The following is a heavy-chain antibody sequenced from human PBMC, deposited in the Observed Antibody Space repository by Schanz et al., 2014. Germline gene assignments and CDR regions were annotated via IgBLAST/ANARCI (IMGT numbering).Heavy chain of an antibody. J-gene: IGHJ3*02. Sequence: HVQLVESGGGLVKPGGSLRLSCAASGFRFRDYYMNWIRQAPGKGLEWLSYISRDGTTSYYADSVKGRFTISRDNAKNSLYLEMTSLRGEDTAVYYCARENLNWEAFDIWGQGTMVTVSS. CDR3: ARENLNWEAFDI. CDR2: ISRDGTTS. V-gene: IGHV3-11*01. CDR1: GFRFRDYY. D-gene: IGHD7-27*01.